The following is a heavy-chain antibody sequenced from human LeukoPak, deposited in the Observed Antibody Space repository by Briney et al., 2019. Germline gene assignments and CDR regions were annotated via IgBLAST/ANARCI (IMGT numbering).Heavy chain of an antibody. D-gene: IGHD1-26*01. CDR3: ARALNLRSGGSPGSSAFDI. Sequence: WASVKVSCKASGYTFTGYYMHWVRQAPGQGLEWMGWINPNSGGTNYAQKFQGRVTMTRDTSISTAYMELSRLRSDDTAVYYCARALNLRSGGSPGSSAFDIWGQGTMVTVSS. CDR2: INPNSGGT. V-gene: IGHV1-2*02. CDR1: GYTFTGYY. J-gene: IGHJ3*02.